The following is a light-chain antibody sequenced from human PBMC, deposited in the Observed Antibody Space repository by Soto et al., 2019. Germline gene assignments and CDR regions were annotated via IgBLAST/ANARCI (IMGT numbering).Light chain of an antibody. Sequence: EIVLTQSPGTLSLSPGERATLSCRASQSVSSSYLSWYQQKPGQAPRLLIYGASSRATGIPDRVSGSGSGTAFTLNISRLEPEDFAVYYCQQYGSSPGFTFGPGTKVDIK. CDR2: GAS. J-gene: IGKJ3*01. V-gene: IGKV3-20*01. CDR1: QSVSSSY. CDR3: QQYGSSPGFT.